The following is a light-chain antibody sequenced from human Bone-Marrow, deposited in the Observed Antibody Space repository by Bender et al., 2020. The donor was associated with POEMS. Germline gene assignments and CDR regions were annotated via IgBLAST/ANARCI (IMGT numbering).Light chain of an antibody. J-gene: IGLJ2*01. Sequence: QSALTQPRSVSGSPGQSVTISCTGTSSDVGGYNYVSWYQQHPGKAPKLMIYEVSKRPSGVPDRFSGSKSGNTASLTVSGLQAEDEADYYCSSYAGSNNVLFGGGTKLTVL. V-gene: IGLV2-8*01. CDR3: SSYAGSNNVL. CDR2: EVS. CDR1: SSDVGGYNY.